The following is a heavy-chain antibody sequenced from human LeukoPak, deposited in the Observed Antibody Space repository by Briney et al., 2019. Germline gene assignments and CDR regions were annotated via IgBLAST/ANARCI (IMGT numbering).Heavy chain of an antibody. CDR1: GGSISSYY. D-gene: IGHD2-2*01. V-gene: IGHV4-4*07. CDR3: ARRAAAYNWFDP. CDR2: IYTSGST. Sequence: SETLSLTCTVSGGSISSYYWSWIRQPAGKGLEWIGRIYTSGSTNYNPSLKSRVTISLDTSKNHFSLILTSVTAADTAVYYCARRAAAYNWFDPWGQGTLVTVSS. J-gene: IGHJ5*02.